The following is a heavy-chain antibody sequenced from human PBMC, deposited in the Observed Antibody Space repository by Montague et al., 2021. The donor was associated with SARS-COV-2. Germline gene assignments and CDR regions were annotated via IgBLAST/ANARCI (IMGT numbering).Heavy chain of an antibody. V-gene: IGHV3-48*03. CDR1: GFAFFNFD. CDR3: ATNKYCTLHDCLHGRHYFDH. Sequence: SLRLSCAASGFAFFNFDMAWVRQAPGRGLEWISDISSSVATILYADSLKGRFTISRDNIQKSLYLQMNSLRAEDTAVYYCATNKYCTLHDCLHGRHYFDHWGQGTLVTVSS. D-gene: IGHD2-8*01. J-gene: IGHJ4*02. CDR2: ISSSVATI.